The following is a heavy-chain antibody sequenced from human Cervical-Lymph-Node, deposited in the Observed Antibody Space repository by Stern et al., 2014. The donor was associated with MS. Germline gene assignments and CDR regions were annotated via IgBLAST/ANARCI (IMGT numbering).Heavy chain of an antibody. CDR3: ANGGTTWN. CDR2: INQAGSEK. D-gene: IGHD1-1*01. V-gene: IGHV3-7*03. J-gene: IGHJ4*02. CDR1: DLAFSRYW. Sequence: EDQLVESGGGEVQSGGSLRLSCVASDLAFSRYWMNWVRPAPGKGLQWVANINQAGSEKYYVDSVKGRFTISRDNAKKSLYLQMNNLRSEDTAVYYCANGGTTWNWGQGTLVTVSS.